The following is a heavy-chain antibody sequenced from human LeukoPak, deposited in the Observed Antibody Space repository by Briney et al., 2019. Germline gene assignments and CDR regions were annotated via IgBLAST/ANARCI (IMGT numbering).Heavy chain of an antibody. V-gene: IGHV3-66*01. CDR3: ARGYYDILTGYYYFDY. Sequence: QPGGSLRLSCAASGFTVSSNYMSWVRQAPGKGLEWVSVIYSGGTTYYADSVKGRFTISRDNFRNTLYLQMNSLRAEDTAVYYCARGYYDILTGYYYFDYWGQGTLVTVSS. D-gene: IGHD3-9*01. J-gene: IGHJ4*02. CDR2: IYSGGTT. CDR1: GFTVSSNY.